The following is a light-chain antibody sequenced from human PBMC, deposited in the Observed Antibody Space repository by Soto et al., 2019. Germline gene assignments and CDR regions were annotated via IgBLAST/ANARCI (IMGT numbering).Light chain of an antibody. CDR1: SSDVGGYNY. J-gene: IGLJ1*01. CDR3: SSYSSSDNFV. CDR2: EVN. Sequence: HSGLTKPPSASGSPGQSVTISCTGTSSDVGGYNYVSWYQQHPGKAPKLMIYEVNKRPSGVPDRFSGSKSGNSASLTVSGLLAEDEADYYCSSYSSSDNFVFGTGTKVTVL. V-gene: IGLV2-8*01.